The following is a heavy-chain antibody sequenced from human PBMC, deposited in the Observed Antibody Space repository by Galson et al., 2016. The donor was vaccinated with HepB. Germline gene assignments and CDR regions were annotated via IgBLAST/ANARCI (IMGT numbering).Heavy chain of an antibody. Sequence: TLSLTCAVSGGSIGTVSYSWTWIRQAPGKGLEWIGYIYHTGSTYYNLSLRSRVTISVDRSKNQFSLKLSSVTAADTAMYYCARSRDAYYDDSFDIWGQGTMVTVSS. CDR1: GGSIGTVSYS. J-gene: IGHJ3*02. D-gene: IGHD5-24*01. V-gene: IGHV4-30-2*01. CDR2: IYHTGST. CDR3: ARSRDAYYDDSFDI.